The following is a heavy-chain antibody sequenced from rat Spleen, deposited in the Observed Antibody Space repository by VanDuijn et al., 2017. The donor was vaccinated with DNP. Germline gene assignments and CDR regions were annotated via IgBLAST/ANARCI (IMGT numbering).Heavy chain of an antibody. V-gene: IGHV5-25*01. CDR1: GFTFRSFP. CDR2: FSTRADDT. CDR3: SRHVPGYNVMDA. D-gene: IGHD1-4*01. Sequence: EVQLVESGGGLVQPGRSLKLSCAASGFTFRSFPMAWVRQAPTKGLEWVATFSTRADDTYYRDSVKGRFTFSRNNAKSTLYLQMDSLRSEDTATYYCSRHVPGYNVMDAWGQGASVTVSS. J-gene: IGHJ4*01.